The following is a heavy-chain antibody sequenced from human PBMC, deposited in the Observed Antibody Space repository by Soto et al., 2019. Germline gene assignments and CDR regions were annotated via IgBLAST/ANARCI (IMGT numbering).Heavy chain of an antibody. V-gene: IGHV3-30*18. J-gene: IGHJ4*02. CDR3: AKVHYYGSGSPFDY. Sequence: GVSLRLSCTASGVTFGGYGMHRVRQAPGKGLEWVAVISYDGSNKYYADSVKGRFTISRDNSKNTLYLQMNSLRAEDTAVYYCAKVHYYGSGSPFDYWGQGTLVTVSS. D-gene: IGHD3-10*01. CDR2: ISYDGSNK. CDR1: GVTFGGYG.